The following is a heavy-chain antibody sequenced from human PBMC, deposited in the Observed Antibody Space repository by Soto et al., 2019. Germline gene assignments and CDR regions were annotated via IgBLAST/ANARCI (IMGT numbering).Heavy chain of an antibody. J-gene: IGHJ4*02. V-gene: IGHV3-7*05. Sequence: EVQLVESGGGLVQPGGSLRLSCAASGFTFSNYWMSWVRQAPGKGLEWVANIRQDGSDKYYVDSVKGRFTISRDNSKNSLYLQMNSLRAEDTVVYYCASPEQWLGQRGDFDYWGQGTLVTVSS. CDR3: ASPEQWLGQRGDFDY. CDR1: GFTFSNYW. CDR2: IRQDGSDK. D-gene: IGHD6-19*01.